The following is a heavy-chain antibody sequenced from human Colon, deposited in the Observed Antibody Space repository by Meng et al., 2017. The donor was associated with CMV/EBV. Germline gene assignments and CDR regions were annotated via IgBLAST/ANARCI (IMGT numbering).Heavy chain of an antibody. CDR1: GFTFSSYS. J-gene: IGHJ5*02. CDR3: ARGSYHYGSSTYNWFDP. CDR2: ISSSSSYI. Sequence: GESLKISCAASGFTFSSYSMNWVRQAPGKGLEWVSSISSSSSYIYYADSVKGRFTISRDNAKNSLYLQMNSLRVGDTAVYYCARGSYHYGSSTYNWFDPWGQGILVTVSS. D-gene: IGHD3-10*01. V-gene: IGHV3-21*04.